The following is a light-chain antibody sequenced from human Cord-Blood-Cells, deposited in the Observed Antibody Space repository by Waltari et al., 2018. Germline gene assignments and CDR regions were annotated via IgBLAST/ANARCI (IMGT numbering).Light chain of an antibody. CDR3: QSYDSSLSGVV. V-gene: IGLV1-40*01. CDR2: GNS. Sequence: QSVLTQPPSVSGAPGQRVTIPCTGSSSNIGDGSDVHWYQQLPGTAPKLLIYGNSNRPSGVPDRFSGSKSGTSASLAITGLQAEDEADYYCQSYDSSLSGVVFGGGTKLTVL. J-gene: IGLJ2*01. CDR1: SSNIGDGSD.